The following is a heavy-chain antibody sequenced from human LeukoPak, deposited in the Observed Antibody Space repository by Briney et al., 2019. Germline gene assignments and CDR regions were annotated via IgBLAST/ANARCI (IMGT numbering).Heavy chain of an antibody. CDR1: GFTFSSHA. CDR2: ISGSGGST. J-gene: IGHJ3*02. V-gene: IGHV3-23*01. D-gene: IGHD4-17*01. Sequence: GGSLRLSCAASGFTFSSHAMSWVRQAPGKVLEWVSAISGSGGSTYYADSVKGGFTISRDNSKITLYLQMNSLRAEDTAVYYCAKVLRMTTGGDAFDIWGQGTMVTVSS. CDR3: AKVLRMTTGGDAFDI.